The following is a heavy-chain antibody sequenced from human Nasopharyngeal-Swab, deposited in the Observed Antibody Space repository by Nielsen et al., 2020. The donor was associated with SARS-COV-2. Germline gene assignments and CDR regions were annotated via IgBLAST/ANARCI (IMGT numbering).Heavy chain of an antibody. J-gene: IGHJ6*02. Sequence: WIRQPLGKGLEWIGYIYYSGSTYYNPSLKSRVTISVDTSKNQFSLKLSSVTAADTAMYYCARHSGVAGTKYYYYGMDVWGQGTTVTVSS. V-gene: IGHV4-30-4*01. CDR2: IYYSGST. D-gene: IGHD6-19*01. CDR3: ARHSGVAGTKYYYYGMDV.